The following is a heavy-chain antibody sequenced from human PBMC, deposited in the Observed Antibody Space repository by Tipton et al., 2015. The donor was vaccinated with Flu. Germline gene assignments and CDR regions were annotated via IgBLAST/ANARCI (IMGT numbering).Heavy chain of an antibody. CDR3: ARHGSHYFDY. Sequence: GLVKPSETLSLTCAVYGGSVSGHYWSWIRQPPGKGLEWIGEINHSGRTNYNPSLKSRVTISVDTSKNQFSLKLSSVNAADTAVYYCARHGSHYFDYWGQGTLVTVSS. CDR1: GGSVSGHY. D-gene: IGHD2-15*01. CDR2: INHSGRT. V-gene: IGHV4-34*01. J-gene: IGHJ4*02.